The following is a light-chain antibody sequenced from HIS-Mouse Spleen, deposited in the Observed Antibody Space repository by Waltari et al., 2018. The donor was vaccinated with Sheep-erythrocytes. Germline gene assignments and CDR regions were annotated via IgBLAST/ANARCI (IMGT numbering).Light chain of an antibody. CDR1: SSYVGGYHY. CDR3: CLYAGSYNHV. CDR2: DVR. V-gene: IGLV2-11*01. Sequence: QSALTQPRSVSGSPGQSVTLSCTGTSSYVGGYHYVSWYKQHPGKPPKLMIYDVRKRPSGVPDRFSGSKSCNTAYRTISGLQAEDEADYYFCLYAGSYNHVFATGTKVTVL. J-gene: IGLJ1*01.